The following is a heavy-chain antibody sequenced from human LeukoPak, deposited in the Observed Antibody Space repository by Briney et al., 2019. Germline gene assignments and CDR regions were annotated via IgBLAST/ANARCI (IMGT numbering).Heavy chain of an antibody. J-gene: IGHJ4*02. D-gene: IGHD3-22*01. CDR1: GGSSSGYY. Sequence: KPSETLSLTCAVSGGSSSGYYWSWIRQPPRKGLEWIGEINHSGSTNYNPSLKSRVTISVDTSKNQFSLKMSSVTAADTAVYYCARGIRGYSYYFDYWGQGTLVTVSS. CDR2: INHSGST. V-gene: IGHV4-34*01. CDR3: ARGIRGYSYYFDY.